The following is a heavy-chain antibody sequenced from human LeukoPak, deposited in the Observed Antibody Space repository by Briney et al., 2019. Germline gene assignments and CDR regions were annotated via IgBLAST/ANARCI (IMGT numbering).Heavy chain of an antibody. Sequence: PGGSLRLSCAASGFTFSSYAMSWVRQAPGKGLEWVSTSDSGGSTYYADSVKGRFTISRDNSKNTLYLQMNSLRAEDTAVYYCAKDRSGNTHWGQGSLVTVSS. CDR1: GFTFSSYA. CDR3: AKDRSGNTH. V-gene: IGHV3-23*01. CDR2: SDSGGST. D-gene: IGHD1-26*01. J-gene: IGHJ4*02.